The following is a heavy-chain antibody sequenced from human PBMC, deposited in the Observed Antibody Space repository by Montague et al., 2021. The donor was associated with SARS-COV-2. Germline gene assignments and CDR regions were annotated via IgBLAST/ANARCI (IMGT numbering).Heavy chain of an antibody. Sequence: SLRLSCAASGFTFSDYYMSWIRQAPGKGLEWVSYISSSSSYTNYADSVKGRFTISRDNAKNSLYLQMNSLRAEDTAVYYCARDPYGGWLQENYYYYGMDVWGQGTTVTVSS. V-gene: IGHV3-11*05. CDR2: ISSSSSYT. J-gene: IGHJ6*02. CDR3: ARDPYGGWLQENYYYYGMDV. D-gene: IGHD5-24*01. CDR1: GFTFSDYY.